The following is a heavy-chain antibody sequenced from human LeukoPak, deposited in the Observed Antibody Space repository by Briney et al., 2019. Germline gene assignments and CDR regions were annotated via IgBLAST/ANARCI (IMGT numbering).Heavy chain of an antibody. CDR3: AREVAARGYYYYGMDV. V-gene: IGHV1-8*01. D-gene: IGHD3-10*01. Sequence: GASVKVSCKASGYTFTSYDINWVRQATGQGLEWMGWMNPNSGNTGYAQKFQGRVTMTRNTSISTAYMELSSLRSEDTAVYYRAREVAARGYYYYGMDVWGQGTTVTVSS. J-gene: IGHJ6*02. CDR1: GYTFTSYD. CDR2: MNPNSGNT.